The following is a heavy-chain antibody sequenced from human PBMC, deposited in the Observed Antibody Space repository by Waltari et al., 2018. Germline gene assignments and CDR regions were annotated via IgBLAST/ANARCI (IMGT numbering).Heavy chain of an antibody. CDR3: TTNYVWGSYRYDY. D-gene: IGHD3-16*02. V-gene: IGHV4-38-2*01. J-gene: IGHJ4*02. CDR2: IYHSGST. CDR1: GYSISSGYY. Sequence: QVQLQESGPGLVKPSETLSLTCAVSGYSISSGYYWGWIRQPPGKGLEWIGSIYHSGSTYYNPSLKSRVTISVDTSKNQFSLKLSSVTAADTAVYYCTTNYVWGSYRYDYWGQGTLVTVSS.